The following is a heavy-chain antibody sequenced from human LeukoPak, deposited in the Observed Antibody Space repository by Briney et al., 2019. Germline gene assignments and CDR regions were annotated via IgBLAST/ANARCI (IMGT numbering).Heavy chain of an antibody. D-gene: IGHD3-3*02. CDR2: INTNTRNP. V-gene: IGHV7-4-1*02. CDR3: ARIRAPSSFGQRESGY. Sequence: ASVKVSCKASGYIFTNNAMNWVRQAPGQGLEWMGWINTNTRNPTYAQGFTGRFVFSLDTPVSTAYLQISSLKAEDTAVYYCARIRAPSSFGQRESGYWGQGTLVTVSS. CDR1: GYIFTNNA. J-gene: IGHJ4*02.